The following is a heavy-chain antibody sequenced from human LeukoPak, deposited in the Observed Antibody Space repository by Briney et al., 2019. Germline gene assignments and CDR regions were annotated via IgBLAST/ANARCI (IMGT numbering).Heavy chain of an antibody. Sequence: GGSLRLSCAASGFTFSSNWLHWVRQVPGKGLVWVSRINSDGTYTDYADSVKGRFTISRDNAKNRVYLQMNSLRDDDTAVYYCAREAAVGPAFFDYWGQGTLVSVSS. D-gene: IGHD3-3*02. CDR1: GFTFSSNW. CDR3: AREAAVGPAFFDY. V-gene: IGHV3-74*01. J-gene: IGHJ4*02. CDR2: INSDGTYT.